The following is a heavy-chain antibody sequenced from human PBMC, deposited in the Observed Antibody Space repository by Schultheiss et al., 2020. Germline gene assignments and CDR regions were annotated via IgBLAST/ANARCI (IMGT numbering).Heavy chain of an antibody. V-gene: IGHV4-38-2*01. CDR3: ARAPSGIAAPFFDP. D-gene: IGHD6-13*01. J-gene: IGHJ5*02. Sequence: SQTLSLTCAVSGYSISSGYYWGWIRQPPGKGLEWIGSIYHSGSTYYNPSLKSRVTISVDTSENQFSLKLSSVTAADTAVYYCARAPSGIAAPFFDPWGQGTLVTVSS. CDR2: IYHSGST. CDR1: GYSISSGYY.